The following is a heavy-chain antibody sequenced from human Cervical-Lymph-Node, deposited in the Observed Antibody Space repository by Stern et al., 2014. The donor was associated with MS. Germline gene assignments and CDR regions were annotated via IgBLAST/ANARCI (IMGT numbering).Heavy chain of an antibody. J-gene: IGHJ4*02. D-gene: IGHD4-17*01. V-gene: IGHV3-9*01. Sequence: EVQLVESGGGLVQPGGSLRLSCATAGFTFADSAMHRVRQAPGKGLEWVSGISGNSDSSTYADSVKGRFAISRDNAKNSLFLQMNSLRADDTALYYCVKDIQAVTSAMGGWGQGTLVTVSS. CDR2: ISGNSDSS. CDR1: GFTFADSA. CDR3: VKDIQAVTSAMGG.